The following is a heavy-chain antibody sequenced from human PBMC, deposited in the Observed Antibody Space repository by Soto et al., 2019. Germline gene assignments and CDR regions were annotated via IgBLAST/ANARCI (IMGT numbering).Heavy chain of an antibody. J-gene: IGHJ6*02. D-gene: IGHD3-16*02. CDR3: ARGTPSYDYVWGSYRKGYYYYGMDV. Sequence: GESLKISCKGSGYSFTSYWIGWVRQMPGKGLEWMGIIYPGDSDTRYSPSFQGQVTISADKSISTAYLQWSSLKASDTAMYYCARGTPSYDYVWGSYRKGYYYYGMDVWGQGTTVTVS. V-gene: IGHV5-51*01. CDR1: GYSFTSYW. CDR2: IYPGDSDT.